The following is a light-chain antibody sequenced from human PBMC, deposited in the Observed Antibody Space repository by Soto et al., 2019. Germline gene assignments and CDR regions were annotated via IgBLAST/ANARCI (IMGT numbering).Light chain of an antibody. V-gene: IGLV1-47*02. J-gene: IGLJ1*01. Sequence: QSVLTQPASVSGTPGQRVTISCSGSSSNIGSNYVYWYQQLPGTAPKLLIYSNNQRPSGVPDRFSGSKSGTSASLAISGLRSEDEADYYCAAWDDSLSGYVFGTGTKLTVL. CDR3: AAWDDSLSGYV. CDR2: SNN. CDR1: SSNIGSNY.